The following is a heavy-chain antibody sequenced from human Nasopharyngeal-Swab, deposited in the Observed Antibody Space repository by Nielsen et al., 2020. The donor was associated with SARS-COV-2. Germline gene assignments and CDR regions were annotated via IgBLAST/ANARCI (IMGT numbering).Heavy chain of an antibody. V-gene: IGHV1-2*02. Sequence: ASVKVSCKASGYTFTGYYMHWVRQAPRQGLEWMGWINPNSGGTNYAQKFQGRVTMTRDTSISTAYMELSRLRSDDTAVYYCARLPTALVGWKDYWGQGTLVTVSS. CDR1: GYTFTGYY. CDR2: INPNSGGT. D-gene: IGHD5-18*01. CDR3: ARLPTALVGWKDY. J-gene: IGHJ4*02.